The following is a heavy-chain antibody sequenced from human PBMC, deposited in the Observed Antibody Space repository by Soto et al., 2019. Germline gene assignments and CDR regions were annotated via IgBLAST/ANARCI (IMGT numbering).Heavy chain of an antibody. V-gene: IGHV3-23*01. CDR3: AIIPYCGGDCFAFYFDY. Sequence: EVQLLESGGGLVQPGGSLRLSCAASGFTFSNYAMSWVRQAPGKGLEWVSGISGSGGTSYNADSVKGRFTISRDNSKNTVYLQMNTLRAEDTAIYCCAIIPYCGGDCFAFYFDYWGQGNLVTVSS. CDR2: ISGSGGTS. J-gene: IGHJ4*02. D-gene: IGHD2-21*02. CDR1: GFTFSNYA.